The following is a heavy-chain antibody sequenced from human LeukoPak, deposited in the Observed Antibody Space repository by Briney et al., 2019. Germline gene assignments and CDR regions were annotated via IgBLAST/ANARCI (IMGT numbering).Heavy chain of an antibody. V-gene: IGHV1-2*02. Sequence: ASVKVSCKASGYTFTGNYIHWIRQAPGHGLEWMGWINSNSGGTKYAQKFQGRVTVTRDTSTSTAYMELSGLRADDTAAYYCARVDYCSKGVCINFDLWGQGTLVTVSS. CDR3: ARVDYCSKGVCINFDL. CDR2: INSNSGGT. CDR1: GYTFTGNY. D-gene: IGHD2-8*01. J-gene: IGHJ4*02.